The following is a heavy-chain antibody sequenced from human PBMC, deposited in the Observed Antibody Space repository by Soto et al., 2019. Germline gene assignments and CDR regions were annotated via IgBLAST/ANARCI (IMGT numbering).Heavy chain of an antibody. J-gene: IGHJ4*02. CDR3: ARDGLYGDYVDY. V-gene: IGHV3-53*01. D-gene: IGHD4-17*01. CDR2: IYSGGST. CDR1: GFTVSSNY. Sequence: GGSMRLSCAASGFTVSSNYMSWVRQAPGKGLEWVSVIYSGGSTYYADPVKGRFTISRDNSKNTLYLQMNSLRAEDTAVYYCARDGLYGDYVDYWGQGPWSPSPQ.